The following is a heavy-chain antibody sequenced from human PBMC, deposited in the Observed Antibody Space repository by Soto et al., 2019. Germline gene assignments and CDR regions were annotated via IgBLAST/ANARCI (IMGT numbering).Heavy chain of an antibody. CDR1: GFTFSDYY. J-gene: IGHJ4*02. V-gene: IGHV3-11*01. CDR2: ISRRGSIT. D-gene: IGHD3-16*01. CDR3: AREPAGDAGLPDY. Sequence: QVQLVESGGGLVKPGGSLRLSCAASGFTFSDYYINWIRQAPGKGLEWVSYISRRGSITYYADSVKGRFTISRDNAKNSLYLQMNSLRAEDTAVYYCAREPAGDAGLPDYWGQGTLVTVSS.